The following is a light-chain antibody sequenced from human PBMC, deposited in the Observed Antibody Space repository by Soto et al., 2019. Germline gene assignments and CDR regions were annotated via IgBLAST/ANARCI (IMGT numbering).Light chain of an antibody. CDR2: GAS. V-gene: IGKV3D-7*01. Sequence: EIVITQSPATLSVSPGERATLSCRASQSVSSSYLSWYQQKPGQAPRLLIYGASTRATGIPARFSGSGSGTDFTLTISSLQPEDFAVYYCQQDYNSLTFG. CDR1: QSVSSSY. CDR3: QQDYNSLT. J-gene: IGKJ4*01.